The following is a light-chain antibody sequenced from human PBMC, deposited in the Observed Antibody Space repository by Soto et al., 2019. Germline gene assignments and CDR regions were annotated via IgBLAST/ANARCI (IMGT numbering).Light chain of an antibody. CDR3: QRYGSSPLYA. CDR1: PSVSSSY. V-gene: IGKV3-20*01. J-gene: IGKJ2*01. CDR2: GAS. Sequence: ETVLTQSPGTLSLSPGERATLSCRASPSVSSSYLGWYQQKPGQAPRLLIYGASSRATGIPDRFSGSGSGTAFTLTISRLEPEDFAVYDCQRYGSSPLYAVGKGTKLEIK.